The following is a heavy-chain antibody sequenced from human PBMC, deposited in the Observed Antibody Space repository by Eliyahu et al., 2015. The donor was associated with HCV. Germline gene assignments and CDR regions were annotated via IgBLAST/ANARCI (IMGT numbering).Heavy chain of an antibody. CDR3: FTAGTHDAFDI. CDR2: XKSKTXGGTT. Sequence: EVQLVESGGGLVQPGGSLRLSCAASGFXFSNAWMSWVRQAPGKGXEWXGRXKSKTXGGTTDYAAPVKGRFTISRDDSKNTLYLQMNSLKTEDTAVYYCFTAGTHDAFDIWGQGTMVXVCS. J-gene: IGHJ3*02. CDR1: GFXFSNAW. D-gene: IGHD1-14*01. V-gene: IGHV3-15*01.